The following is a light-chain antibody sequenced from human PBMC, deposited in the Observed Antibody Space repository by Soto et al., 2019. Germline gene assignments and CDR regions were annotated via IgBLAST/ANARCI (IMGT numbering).Light chain of an antibody. Sequence: QYVLTQPPSASGTPGQRVTISCSGSSNNIGSNYVYWYQQLPGTAPKLLIYRNNQRPSGVPDRFSGSKSGTSASLAISGLRSEDEADYYCAAWDDSLSGLFGGGTKLTVL. J-gene: IGLJ2*01. CDR3: AAWDDSLSGL. CDR2: RNN. V-gene: IGLV1-47*01. CDR1: SNNIGSNY.